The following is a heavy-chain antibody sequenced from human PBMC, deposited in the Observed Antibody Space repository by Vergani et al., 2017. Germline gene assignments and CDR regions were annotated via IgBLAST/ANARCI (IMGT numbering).Heavy chain of an antibody. V-gene: IGHV3-23*01. Sequence: EVQLLESGGGLVQPGGSLRLSCAASGFTFSSYAMSWVCQAPGKGLEWVSAISGSGGSTYYADSVKGRFTISRDNSKNTLYLQMNSLRAEDTAVYYCAKQLTYYYGSGSHPFDYWGQGTLVTVSS. CDR1: GFTFSSYA. CDR2: ISGSGGST. CDR3: AKQLTYYYGSGSHPFDY. D-gene: IGHD3-10*01. J-gene: IGHJ4*02.